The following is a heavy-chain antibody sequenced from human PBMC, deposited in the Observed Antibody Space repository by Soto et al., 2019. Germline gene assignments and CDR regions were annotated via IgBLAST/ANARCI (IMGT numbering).Heavy chain of an antibody. D-gene: IGHD6-13*01. Sequence: PGGSLRLSCAASGFTFSSYSMNWVRQAPGKGLEWVSSISSSSSYIYYADSVKGRFTISRDNAKNSLYLQMNSLRGEDTAVYYCAKVYSSWSTFDYWGQGKLVTVSS. CDR2: ISSSSSYI. CDR1: GFTFSSYS. CDR3: AKVYSSWSTFDY. J-gene: IGHJ4*02. V-gene: IGHV3-21*04.